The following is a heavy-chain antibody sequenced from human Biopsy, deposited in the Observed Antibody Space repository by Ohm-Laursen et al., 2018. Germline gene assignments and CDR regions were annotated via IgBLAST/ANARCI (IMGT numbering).Heavy chain of an antibody. CDR2: ISHTGYT. J-gene: IGHJ1*01. CDR1: GGSFTGHY. Sequence: SDTLSLTWTVSGGSFTGHYWTWIRQPPGKGLEWIGHISHTGYTSYKSSLKGRVTISLDTSRKHFSLRLTSLAAADTAVYYCARGSNEYGGLYFPHWGQGTLVTVSS. V-gene: IGHV4-59*11. D-gene: IGHD4-23*01. CDR3: ARGSNEYGGLYFPH.